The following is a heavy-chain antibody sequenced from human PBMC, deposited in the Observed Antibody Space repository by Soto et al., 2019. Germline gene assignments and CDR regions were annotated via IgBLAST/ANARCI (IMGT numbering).Heavy chain of an antibody. D-gene: IGHD3-22*01. V-gene: IGHV1-18*01. J-gene: IGHJ4*02. CDR1: GYTFTSYD. Sequence: ASVKVSCKASGYTFTSYDLSWVRQAPGQGLEWMGWISVYNGNTNHAQKLQGRVTMTTDTSTSTAYMELRSLRSDDTAVYYCAGYDSSGYYLDNWGEGAPGTVAS. CDR2: ISVYNGNT. CDR3: AGYDSSGYYLDN.